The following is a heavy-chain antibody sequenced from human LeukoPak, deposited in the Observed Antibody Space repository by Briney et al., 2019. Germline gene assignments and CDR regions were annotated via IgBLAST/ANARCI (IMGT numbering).Heavy chain of an antibody. V-gene: IGHV3-33*01. D-gene: IGHD4-17*01. J-gene: IGHJ5*02. CDR2: IWYDGSNK. CDR3: ARDMRHDYGDYGWFDP. Sequence: GGSLRLSCAASGSTFSSYGMHWVRQAPGKGLEWVAVIWYDGSNKYYADSVKGRFTISRDNSKNTLYLQMNSLRAEDTAVYYCARDMRHDYGDYGWFDPWGQGTLVTVSS. CDR1: GSTFSSYG.